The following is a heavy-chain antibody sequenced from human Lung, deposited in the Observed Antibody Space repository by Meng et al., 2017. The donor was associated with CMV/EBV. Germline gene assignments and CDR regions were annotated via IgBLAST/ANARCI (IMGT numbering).Heavy chain of an antibody. CDR3: ARARSPTHFDY. CDR1: GFTFSTYD. J-gene: IGHJ4*02. V-gene: IGHV3-13*01. Sequence: GESXKISCTASGFTFSTYDFHWVRQPKGKGLKWVSSIGTVGDTYSIGSVKGRFIISREDAKNSVYRQMNGLRDGNTGLYYCARARSPTHFDYWGQGSLVTVSS. CDR2: IGTVGDT.